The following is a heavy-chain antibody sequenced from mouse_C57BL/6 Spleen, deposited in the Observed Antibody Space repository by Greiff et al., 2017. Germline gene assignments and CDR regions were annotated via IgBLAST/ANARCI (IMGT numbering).Heavy chain of an antibody. CDR2: INPNTGGT. D-gene: IGHD2-12*01. Sequence: VQLQQSGPELVKPGASVKISCKASGYTFTDYYMNWVKQSHGKSLEWIGDINPNTGGTSYNQKFKGKATLTVDKSSSTAYMELRSLTSEDSAVYYCASYYNAMDYWGQGTSVTVSS. J-gene: IGHJ4*01. V-gene: IGHV1-26*01. CDR1: GYTFTDYY. CDR3: ASYYNAMDY.